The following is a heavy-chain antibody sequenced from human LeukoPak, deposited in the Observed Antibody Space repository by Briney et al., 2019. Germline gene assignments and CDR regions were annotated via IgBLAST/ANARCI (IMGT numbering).Heavy chain of an antibody. CDR3: ARRRGSGYPPSGRFYYYYMDV. V-gene: IGHV4-34*01. CDR2: INHSGST. J-gene: IGHJ6*03. Sequence: SETLSLTCAVYGGSFSGYYWSWIRQPPGKGLEWIGEINHSGSTNYNPSLKSRVTISVDTSKNQFSLKLSSVTAADTAVYYCARRRGSGYPPSGRFYYYYMDVWGKGTTVTVSS. CDR1: GGSFSGYY. D-gene: IGHD3-22*01.